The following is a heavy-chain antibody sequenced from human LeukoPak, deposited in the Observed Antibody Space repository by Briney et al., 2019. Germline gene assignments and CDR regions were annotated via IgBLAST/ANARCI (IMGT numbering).Heavy chain of an antibody. D-gene: IGHD6-13*01. J-gene: IGHJ6*03. CDR3: ARDLLSGIAAADYMDV. CDR2: IYTSGST. CDR1: GGSISSGSYY. Sequence: SSETLSLTCTVSGGSISSGSYYWSWIRQPAGKGLEWIGRIYTSGSTNYNPSLKSRVTISVDTSKNQFSLKLSSVTAADTAVYYCARDLLSGIAAADYMDVWGKGTTVTVSS. V-gene: IGHV4-61*02.